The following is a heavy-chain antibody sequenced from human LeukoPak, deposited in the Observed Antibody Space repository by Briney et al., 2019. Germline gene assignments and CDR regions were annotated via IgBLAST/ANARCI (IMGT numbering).Heavy chain of an antibody. D-gene: IGHD3-10*01. Sequence: PSETLSLTCTVSGGSISSYYWSWIRQPPGKGLEWIGYIYYSGSTNYNPSLKSRVTISVDTSKNQFSLKLSSVTAADTAVYYCARYYYGSGSYFGDSDNWFDPWGQGTLVIVSS. CDR3: ARYYYGSGSYFGDSDNWFDP. V-gene: IGHV4-59*08. J-gene: IGHJ5*02. CDR1: GGSISSYY. CDR2: IYYSGST.